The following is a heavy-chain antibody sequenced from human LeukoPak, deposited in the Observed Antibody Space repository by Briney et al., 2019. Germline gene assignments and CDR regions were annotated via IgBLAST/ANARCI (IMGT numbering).Heavy chain of an antibody. Sequence: SVKVSCKASGGTFSSYAISWVRQAPGQGLEWMGGIIPIFGTANYAQKFQGRVTITTDESTSTAYMELSGLRSEDTAVYYCARGGTSSQWWFDPWGQGTLVTVSS. CDR2: IIPIFGTA. J-gene: IGHJ5*02. D-gene: IGHD2-2*01. V-gene: IGHV1-69*05. CDR1: GGTFSSYA. CDR3: ARGGTSSQWWFDP.